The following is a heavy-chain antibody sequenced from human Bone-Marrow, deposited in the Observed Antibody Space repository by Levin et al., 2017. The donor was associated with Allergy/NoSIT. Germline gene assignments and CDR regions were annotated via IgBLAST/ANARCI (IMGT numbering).Heavy chain of an antibody. D-gene: IGHD2-2*01. CDR2: INHSGST. CDR3: ALSPRYIVVVPAAMRSFDY. J-gene: IGHJ4*02. V-gene: IGHV4-34*01. CDR1: GGSFSGYY. Sequence: SQTLSLTCAVYGGSFSGYYWSWIRQPPGKGLEWIGEINHSGSTNYNLSLKSRVTISVDTSKNQFSLKLSSVTAADTAVYYCALSPRYIVVVPAAMRSFDYWGQGTLVTVSS.